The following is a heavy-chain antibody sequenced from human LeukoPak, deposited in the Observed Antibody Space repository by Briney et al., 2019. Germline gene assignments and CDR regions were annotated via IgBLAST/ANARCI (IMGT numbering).Heavy chain of an antibody. CDR3: ARGGL. Sequence: GGSLRLSCAASGFTFSSFEMNWVRQAPGKGLEWVAYIRYDGSNRHYADSVKGRFTISRDNSKNTLYLQMNSLRVEDTAVYYCARGGLWGQGTLVTVSS. D-gene: IGHD3-10*01. V-gene: IGHV3-30*02. CDR1: GFTFSSFE. J-gene: IGHJ4*02. CDR2: IRYDGSNR.